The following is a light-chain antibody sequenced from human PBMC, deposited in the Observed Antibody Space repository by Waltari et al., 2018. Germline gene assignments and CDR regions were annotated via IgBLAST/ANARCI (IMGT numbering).Light chain of an antibody. Sequence: DVVLTQSPLSLPVTLGQPAYIPCMSSQSLVHRDGTTYLTLFHQRPGPAPMRLIYSLSCRESGVPDRFSGSGSGTDFTLTISRVEAEDVAVYYCMQGTRWPLTFGGGTKVEIK. CDR1: QSLVHRDGTTY. CDR3: MQGTRWPLT. CDR2: SLS. J-gene: IGKJ4*01. V-gene: IGKV2-30*02.